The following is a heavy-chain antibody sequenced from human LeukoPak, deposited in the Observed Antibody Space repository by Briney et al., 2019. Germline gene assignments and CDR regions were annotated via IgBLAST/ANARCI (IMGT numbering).Heavy chain of an antibody. CDR1: GGSVSSYY. J-gene: IGHJ3*02. CDR2: IHNSGST. D-gene: IGHD1-26*01. CDR3: VRDWEGFSFDI. V-gene: IGHV4-59*02. Sequence: SETLSLTCTVSGGSVSSYYWSWIRQPPGEGLEWIAYIHNSGSTNYNPSLKSRATISVDTSKNQFSLNLSSVTAADTAMSYCVRDWEGFSFDIWGQGTVVTVSS.